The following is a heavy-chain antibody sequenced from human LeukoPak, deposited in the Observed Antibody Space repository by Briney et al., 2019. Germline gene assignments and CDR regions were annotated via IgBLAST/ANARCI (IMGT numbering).Heavy chain of an antibody. J-gene: IGHJ5*02. CDR3: ARDGDGDYDVWFDP. CDR2: INPRGTST. D-gene: IGHD4-17*01. Sequence: ASVKVSCKASGYTFTGYYMHWVRQAPGQGLEWMGLINPRGTSTIYAEKFQGRIIMTRDMSTTTDYMELSSLKSDDTAVYYCARDGDGDYDVWFDPWGQGTLVTVSS. V-gene: IGHV1-46*01. CDR1: GYTFTGYY.